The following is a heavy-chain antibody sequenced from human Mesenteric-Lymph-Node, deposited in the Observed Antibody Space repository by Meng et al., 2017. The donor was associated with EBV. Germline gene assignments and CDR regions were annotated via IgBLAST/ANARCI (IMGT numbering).Heavy chain of an antibody. D-gene: IGHD2-15*01. CDR1: GFSLSTSGVG. CDR3: AHRPSTPMSAVFDS. Sequence: QITLRESGPTLVGPTQTLTLTCTFSGFSLSTSGVGVGWIRQPPGKALEWLALIYWDDDKRYSPSLKSRLTITKDTSKAQVVLTMTNIAPVDTATYYCAHRPSTPMSAVFDSWGQGTLVTVSS. V-gene: IGHV2-5*02. J-gene: IGHJ4*02. CDR2: IYWDDDK.